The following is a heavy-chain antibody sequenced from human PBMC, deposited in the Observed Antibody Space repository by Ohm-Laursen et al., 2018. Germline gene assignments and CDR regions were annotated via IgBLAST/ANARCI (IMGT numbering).Heavy chain of an antibody. J-gene: IGHJ4*02. V-gene: IGHV4-38-2*01. D-gene: IGHD2-2*01. CDR2: IYHTGST. Sequence: TLSLTCAVSGYSISSGYYWGWIRQTPGKGLEWIGSIYHTGSTYCNPSLKSRVSISVDTSKNHFSLKLSSVTAADTAVYYCARVSRVVVPAAPKHFDYWGQGTLVTVSS. CDR1: GYSISSGYY. CDR3: ARVSRVVVPAAPKHFDY.